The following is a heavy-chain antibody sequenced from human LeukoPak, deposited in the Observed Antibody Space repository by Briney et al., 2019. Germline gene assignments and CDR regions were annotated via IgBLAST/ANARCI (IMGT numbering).Heavy chain of an antibody. CDR1: GFTFSGSA. V-gene: IGHV3-15*01. CDR2: IKSKSDGGTT. Sequence: PGGSLRLSCAASGFTFSGSAMHWVRQASGKGLEWVGRIKSKSDGGTTDYAAPVKGRFTISRDDSKNTLYLHMNSLKTEDTALYFCTTAGLTMVRVGALDYWGQGTLVTVSS. CDR3: TTAGLTMVRVGALDY. J-gene: IGHJ4*02. D-gene: IGHD3-10*01.